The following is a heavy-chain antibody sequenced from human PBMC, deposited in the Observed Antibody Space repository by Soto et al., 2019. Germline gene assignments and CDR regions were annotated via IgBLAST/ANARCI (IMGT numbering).Heavy chain of an antibody. CDR2: IKQDGSEK. V-gene: IGHV3-7*03. CDR1: GFTFSSYW. J-gene: IGHJ6*02. CDR3: ASLYSSSSSLLYYYYGMDV. Sequence: PGGSLRLSCAASGFTFSSYWMSWVRQAPGKGLEWVANIKQDGSEKYYVDSVKGRFTISRDNAKNSLYLQMNSLRAEDTAVYYCASLYSSSSSLLYYYYGMDVWGQGTTVTVSS. D-gene: IGHD6-6*01.